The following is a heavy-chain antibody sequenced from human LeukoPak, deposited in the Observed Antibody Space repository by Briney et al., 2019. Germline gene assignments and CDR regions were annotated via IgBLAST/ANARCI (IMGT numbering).Heavy chain of an antibody. CDR2: INPSGGST. CDR3: ARIDVDTAMVYGSFDY. Sequence: ASVKVSCKASGYTFTSYYMHWVRQAPGQGLEWMGIINPSGGSTSYAQKFQGRVTMTRDTSTSTVYMEPSSLRSEDTAVYYCARIDVDTAMVYGSFDYWGQGTLVTVSS. V-gene: IGHV1-46*01. J-gene: IGHJ4*02. CDR1: GYTFTSYY. D-gene: IGHD5-18*01.